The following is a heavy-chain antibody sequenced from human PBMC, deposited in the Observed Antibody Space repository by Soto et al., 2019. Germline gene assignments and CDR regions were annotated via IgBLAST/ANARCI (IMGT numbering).Heavy chain of an antibody. CDR3: TTDPSPLTVSGY. J-gene: IGHJ4*02. CDR2: MRGKTDGGTT. V-gene: IGHV3-15*07. D-gene: IGHD3-9*01. Sequence: EVQMVESGGGLVEPGGSLRLSCAASGFTFINAWLNWVRQAPGKGLEWVGRMRGKTDGGTTDYAAPVKGRFTISRDDSKYMLYLQMNSLKTEDTAVYYCTTDPSPLTVSGYWGQGTLVTVS. CDR1: GFTFINAW.